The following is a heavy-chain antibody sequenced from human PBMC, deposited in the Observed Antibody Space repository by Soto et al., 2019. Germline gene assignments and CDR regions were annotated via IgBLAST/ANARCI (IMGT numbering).Heavy chain of an antibody. Sequence: GGSLRISCAASGFTFSSYGMHWVRQAPGKGLEWVAVISYDGSNKYYADSVKGRFTISRDNSKNTLYLQMNSLRAEDTAVYYCVKDRDYYGSESYPAYFDYWGQGTLVTISS. CDR2: ISYDGSNK. CDR3: VKDRDYYGSESYPAYFDY. J-gene: IGHJ4*02. CDR1: GFTFSSYG. D-gene: IGHD3-10*01. V-gene: IGHV3-30*18.